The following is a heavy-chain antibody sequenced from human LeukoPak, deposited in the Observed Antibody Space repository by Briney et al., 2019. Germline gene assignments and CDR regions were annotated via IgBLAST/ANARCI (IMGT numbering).Heavy chain of an antibody. Sequence: GGSLRLSCAASGFTFSSYGMNWVRQAPGKGLEWVSTISGSGGSTYYADSVKGRFTISRDNAKNSLYLQMNSLRAEDTAVYYCAKDRVWLGHLYYFDYWGQGTLVTVSS. V-gene: IGHV3-23*01. CDR1: GFTFSSYG. CDR3: AKDRVWLGHLYYFDY. D-gene: IGHD6-19*01. J-gene: IGHJ4*02. CDR2: ISGSGGST.